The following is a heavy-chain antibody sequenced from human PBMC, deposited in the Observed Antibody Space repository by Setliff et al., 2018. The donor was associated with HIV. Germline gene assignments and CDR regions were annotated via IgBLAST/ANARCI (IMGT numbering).Heavy chain of an antibody. CDR1: GGSISSYY. J-gene: IGHJ6*03. V-gene: IGHV4-59*01. D-gene: IGHD6-19*01. Sequence: SETLSLTCTVSGGSISSYYWSWIRQPPGKGLEWIGYIYYSGSSNYNPSLKSRVTISVDTSKNQFSLKLSSVTAADTAVYYCARGYPGIAVAGLSYYYYYHMDVWGKGTTVTVSS. CDR3: ARGYPGIAVAGLSYYYYYHMDV. CDR2: IYYSGSS.